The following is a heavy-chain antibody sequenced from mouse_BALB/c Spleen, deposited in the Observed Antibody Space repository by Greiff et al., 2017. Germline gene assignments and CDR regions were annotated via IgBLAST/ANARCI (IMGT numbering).Heavy chain of an antibody. CDR1: GYTFTSYY. Sequence: QVQLQQSGAELVKPGASVKLSCTASGYTFTSYYMYWVKQRPGQGLEWIGEINPSNGGTNFNEKFKSKATLTVDKSSSTAYMQLSSLTSEDSAVYYYTRVGYRSMDYWGQGTSVTVSS. CDR2: INPSNGGT. J-gene: IGHJ4*01. CDR3: TRVGYRSMDY. D-gene: IGHD2-14*01. V-gene: IGHV1S81*02.